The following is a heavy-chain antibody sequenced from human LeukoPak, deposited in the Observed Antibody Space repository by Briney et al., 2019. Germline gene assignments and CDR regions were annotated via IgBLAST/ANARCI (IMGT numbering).Heavy chain of an antibody. CDR1: GYTFTSYG. CDR3: ARESPPAWEPRSNYLSDFDY. CDR2: INPNSGGT. J-gene: IGHJ4*02. D-gene: IGHD1-26*01. Sequence: ASVKVSCKASGYTFTSYGISWVRQAPGQGLEWMGWINPNSGGTNYAQKFQGRVTMTRDTSISTAYMELSRLRSDDTAVYYCARESPPAWEPRSNYLSDFDYWGQGTLVTVSS. V-gene: IGHV1-2*02.